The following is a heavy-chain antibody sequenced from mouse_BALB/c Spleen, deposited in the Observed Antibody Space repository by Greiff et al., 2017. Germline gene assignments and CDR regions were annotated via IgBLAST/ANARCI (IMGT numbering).Heavy chain of an antibody. Sequence: VQLQQPGAELVRPGASVKLSCKASGYTFTSYWINWVKQRPGQGLEWIGNIYPSDSYTNYNQKFKDKATLTVDKSSSTAYMQLSSPTSEDSAVYYWTMDYYSYYAMDYWGQGTSVTVSS. CDR1: GYTFTSYW. D-gene: IGHD1-1*01. CDR3: TMDYYSYYAMDY. J-gene: IGHJ4*01. CDR2: IYPSDSYT. V-gene: IGHV1-69*02.